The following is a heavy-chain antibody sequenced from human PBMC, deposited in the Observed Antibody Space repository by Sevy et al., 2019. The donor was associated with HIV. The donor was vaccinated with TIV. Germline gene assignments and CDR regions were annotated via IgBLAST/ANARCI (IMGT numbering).Heavy chain of an antibody. CDR3: ARLTTVRSGVDY. CDR2: IYYSGST. D-gene: IGHD4-4*01. CDR1: GGSISSYY. Sequence: SETLSLTCTVSGGSISSYYWSWIRQPPGKGLEWIGYIYYSGSTNYNPSLKSRVTISVDTSKNQFSLKLSSVTAADTGVYYCARLTTVRSGVDYWGQGTLVTVSS. V-gene: IGHV4-59*12. J-gene: IGHJ4*02.